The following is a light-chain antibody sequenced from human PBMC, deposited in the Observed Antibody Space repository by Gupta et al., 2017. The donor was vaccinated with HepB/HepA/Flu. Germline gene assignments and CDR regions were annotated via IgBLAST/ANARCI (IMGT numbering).Light chain of an antibody. CDR1: QDISTY. V-gene: IGKV1-27*01. CDR2: AAS. CDR3: QKYNSAPPAFT. Sequence: DIQMTQSPSSLSASVGDRVTITCRASQDISTYLAWFQQKPGKVPKLLIYAASTLQSGVPSRFSGSGSGTDFTLAISSLQPEDVATYYCQKYNSAPPAFTFGPGTKVDIK. J-gene: IGKJ3*01.